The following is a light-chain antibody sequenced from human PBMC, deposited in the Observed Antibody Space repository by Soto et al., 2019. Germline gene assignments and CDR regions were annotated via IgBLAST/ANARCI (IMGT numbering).Light chain of an antibody. Sequence: EIVMTQSPGTLSVSPGERATLSCRASQSVGSNLAWYQQNPGQPPRLLIYGASTRATGIPARFSGSGSGTEFTLTISSLQSEDFAVYYCQQYNTWPPTCGPGTKGD. V-gene: IGKV3-15*01. J-gene: IGKJ3*01. CDR3: QQYNTWPPT. CDR1: QSVGSN. CDR2: GAS.